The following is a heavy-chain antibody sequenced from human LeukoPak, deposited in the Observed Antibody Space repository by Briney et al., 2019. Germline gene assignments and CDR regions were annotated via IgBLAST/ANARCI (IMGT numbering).Heavy chain of an antibody. D-gene: IGHD6-13*01. CDR3: ARDGGGMAAAGTYY. J-gene: IGHJ4*02. V-gene: IGHV4-34*01. Sequence: SETLSLTCAVYGGSFSGYYWSWIRQPPGKGLEWIGEINHSGSTNYNPSLKSRVTISVDTSKNQFSLKLGSVTAADTAVYYCARDGGGMAAAGTYYWGQGTLVTVSS. CDR1: GGSFSGYY. CDR2: INHSGST.